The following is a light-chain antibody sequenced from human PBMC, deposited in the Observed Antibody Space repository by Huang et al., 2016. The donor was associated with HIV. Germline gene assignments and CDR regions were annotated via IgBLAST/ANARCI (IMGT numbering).Light chain of an antibody. V-gene: IGKV3-11*01. CDR3: QQRSSWPPFT. CDR2: DAS. CDR1: QSISNF. J-gene: IGKJ3*01. Sequence: EILLTQSPATLSLSPGERATLSCRASQSISNFLAWYQQRPGQPPRLLIYDASTRATGIPDRFIGSGSGTDFTLTISTLEPEDFAVYYCQQRSSWPPFTFGPGTKVDFK.